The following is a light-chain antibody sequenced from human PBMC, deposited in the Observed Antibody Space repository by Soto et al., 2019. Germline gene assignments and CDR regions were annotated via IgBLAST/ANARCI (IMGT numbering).Light chain of an antibody. J-gene: IGKJ1*01. CDR2: WAS. Sequence: DIVMTQSPDSLSVSLGERATIYCKSNQSVLYRSNNKIYLAWYQQKPGQPPKLLIYWASTRESGVPDRFSGSGSGTDFTLTISSLQAEDVAVYYCQQYYGTPPTFGQGTKVEIK. CDR1: QSVLYRSNNKIY. V-gene: IGKV4-1*01. CDR3: QQYYGTPPT.